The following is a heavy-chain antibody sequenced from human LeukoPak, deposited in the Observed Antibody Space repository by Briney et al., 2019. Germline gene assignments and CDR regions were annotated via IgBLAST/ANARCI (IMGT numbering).Heavy chain of an antibody. CDR2: INHSGST. Sequence: PSETLSLTCAVYGGSFSGYYWSWIRQPPGKGLEWIGEINHSGSTNYNPSLKSRVTISVDTSKNQFSLKLSSVTAPDTAVYYCARDPHPYSSGGENYFDYWGQGTLVTVSS. V-gene: IGHV4-34*01. D-gene: IGHD6-19*01. CDR3: ARDPHPYSSGGENYFDY. CDR1: GGSFSGYY. J-gene: IGHJ4*02.